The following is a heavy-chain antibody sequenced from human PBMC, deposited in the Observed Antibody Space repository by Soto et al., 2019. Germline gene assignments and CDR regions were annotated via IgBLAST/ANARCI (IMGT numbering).Heavy chain of an antibody. CDR2: IFPLFGTT. V-gene: IGHV1-69*06. D-gene: IGHD3-16*01. CDR1: GGTFSNYA. CDR3: ARYLSTGERHSVFDI. J-gene: IGHJ3*02. Sequence: QVQLVQSGAEVKKPGSSVKVSCKASGGTFSNYAIDWVRQAPGQGLEWMGGIFPLFGTTSYAQRIQGRVTSTAYKSTSTAYMELSSLRSEAADVSYCARYLSTGERHSVFDIWGLGTMVSVSS.